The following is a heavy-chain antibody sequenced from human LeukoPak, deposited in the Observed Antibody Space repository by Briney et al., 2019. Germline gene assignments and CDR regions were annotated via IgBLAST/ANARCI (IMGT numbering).Heavy chain of an antibody. Sequence: ASVKVSCKAFGYTFTDYFIHWVRQAPGQGLEWMGWINPNSGGTKYAQKFQGRVTLTRDTSISTAYLELSRLRSDDTAVYYCARPPAAGTDYWGQGALVTVSS. V-gene: IGHV1-2*02. CDR3: ARPPAAGTDY. D-gene: IGHD6-13*01. CDR2: INPNSGGT. CDR1: GYTFTDYF. J-gene: IGHJ4*02.